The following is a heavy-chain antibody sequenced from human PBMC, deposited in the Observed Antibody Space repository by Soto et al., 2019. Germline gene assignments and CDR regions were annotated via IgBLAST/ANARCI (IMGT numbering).Heavy chain of an antibody. V-gene: IGHV4-31*03. Sequence: QVQLQESGPGLVKPSQTLSLTCTVSGGSISSGGYYWNWIRQHPGKGLEWIGYIYYSGSTYYNPSLKSGVTISVDTSKIHFSLKLSSVTAADTCVYCWAREEDYGSGSNAFEIWGQGTMVTVSS. CDR2: IYYSGST. CDR1: GGSISSGGYY. CDR3: AREEDYGSGSNAFEI. D-gene: IGHD3-10*01. J-gene: IGHJ3*02.